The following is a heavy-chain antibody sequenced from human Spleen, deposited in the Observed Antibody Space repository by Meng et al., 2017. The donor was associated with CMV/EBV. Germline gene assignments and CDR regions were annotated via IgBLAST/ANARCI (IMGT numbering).Heavy chain of an antibody. CDR3: ARGASYGADWH. CDR2: ISTTSNII. J-gene: IGHJ4*02. D-gene: IGHD4/OR15-4a*01. Sequence: LSLTCAASGFTFSNYNMNWVRQTPGKGLEWLSYISTTSNIIYYADSVKGRFTISRDNAKNSLYLQMNSLRADDTAVYYCARGASYGADWHWGQGTLVTVSS. V-gene: IGHV3-48*04. CDR1: GFTFSNYN.